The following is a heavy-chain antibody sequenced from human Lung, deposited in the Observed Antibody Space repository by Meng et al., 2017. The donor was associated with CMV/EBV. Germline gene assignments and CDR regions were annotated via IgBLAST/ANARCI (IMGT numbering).Heavy chain of an antibody. D-gene: IGHD2-21*02. CDR3: VTDDLCSGGDCSVGY. J-gene: IGHJ1*01. V-gene: IGHV1-24*01. CDR1: GYSLIELS. Sequence: ASXXVSXKVSGYSLIELSMQWVRQAPGKGLEWMGGFDPEDGETIYAQQFQGRVTLTEDTSTNTAYMELRSLKSADTAVYYCVTDDLCSGGDCSVGYWGQGLLVTVSS. CDR2: FDPEDGET.